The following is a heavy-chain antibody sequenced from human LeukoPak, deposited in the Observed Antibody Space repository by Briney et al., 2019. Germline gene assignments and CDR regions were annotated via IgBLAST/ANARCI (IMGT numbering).Heavy chain of an antibody. J-gene: IGHJ5*02. V-gene: IGHV4-59*01. D-gene: IGHD3-22*01. Sequence: SETLSLTCTVSGGSISSYYWSWIRQPPGKGLEWIGYIYYSGSTNYNPSLKSRVTISVDTSKNQFSLKLSSVTAADTAVYYCARELTYSGYPPNEWNWFDPWGQGTLVTVSS. CDR1: GGSISSYY. CDR3: ARELTYSGYPPNEWNWFDP. CDR2: IYYSGST.